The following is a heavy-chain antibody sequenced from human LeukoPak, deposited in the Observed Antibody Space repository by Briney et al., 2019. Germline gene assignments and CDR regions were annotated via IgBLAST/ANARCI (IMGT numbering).Heavy chain of an antibody. J-gene: IGHJ4*02. CDR3: ARDWGVTTIYDY. CDR2: IYYSGST. D-gene: IGHD4-17*01. Sequence: PSETLSLTCTVSGGSISSSSYYWGWIRQPPGKGLEWIGSIYYSGSTYYNPSLKSRVTISVDTSKNQFSLKLSSVTAADTAVYYCARDWGVTTIYDYWGQGTLVTVSS. V-gene: IGHV4-39*07. CDR1: GGSISSSSYY.